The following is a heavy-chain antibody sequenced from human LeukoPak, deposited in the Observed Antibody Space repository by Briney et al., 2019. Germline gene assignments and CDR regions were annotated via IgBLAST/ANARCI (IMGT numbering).Heavy chain of an antibody. J-gene: IGHJ4*02. CDR2: INPSGGST. V-gene: IGHV1-46*01. CDR1: GYTLTSYY. CDR3: ARYSYPTRGIVVVPALDY. D-gene: IGHD3-22*01. Sequence: GASVKVSCKASGYTLTSYYMHWVRQAPGQGLEWMGIINPSGGSTSYAQKFQGRVTMTRDTSTSTVYMELSSLRSEDTAVYYCARYSYPTRGIVVVPALDYWGQGTLVTVSS.